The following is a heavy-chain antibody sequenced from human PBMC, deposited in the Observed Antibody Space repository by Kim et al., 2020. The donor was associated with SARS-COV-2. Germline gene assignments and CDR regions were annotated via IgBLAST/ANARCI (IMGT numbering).Heavy chain of an antibody. V-gene: IGHV3-48*02. Sequence: GGSLRLSCAASGFTFSSYSMNWVRQAPGKGLEWVSYISSSSSTIYYADSVKGRFTISRDNAKNSLYLQMNSLRDEDTAVYYCARDLLGSGSASQDYWGQGTLVTVSS. J-gene: IGHJ4*02. D-gene: IGHD3-10*01. CDR1: GFTFSSYS. CDR2: ISSSSSTI. CDR3: ARDLLGSGSASQDY.